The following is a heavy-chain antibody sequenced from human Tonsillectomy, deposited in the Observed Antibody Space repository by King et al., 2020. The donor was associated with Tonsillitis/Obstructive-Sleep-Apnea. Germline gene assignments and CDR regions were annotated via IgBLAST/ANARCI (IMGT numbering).Heavy chain of an antibody. Sequence: VQLVESGGGVVQPGRSLRLSCAASGFTFDDYGMHWVRQAPGKGLEWVSGITWDSGRKGYADSVKGRFTISRDNAKNSLYLQMNILRTEDTALYYCAKDLDYDILTGPDYWGQGTLVTVSS. J-gene: IGHJ4*02. CDR3: AKDLDYDILTGPDY. CDR2: ITWDSGRK. V-gene: IGHV3-9*01. D-gene: IGHD3-9*01. CDR1: GFTFDDYG.